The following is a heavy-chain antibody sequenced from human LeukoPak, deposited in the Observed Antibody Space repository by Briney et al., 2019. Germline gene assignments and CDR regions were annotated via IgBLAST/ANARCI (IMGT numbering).Heavy chain of an antibody. CDR2: IYYSGST. Sequence: SETLSLTCTVSGGSISSYYWSWIRQPPGKGLEWIGYIYYSGSTNHNPSLKSRVTISVDTSKNQFSLKLSSVPAADTAVYYCARGRLTTGGWFDPWGQGTLVTVSS. D-gene: IGHD3-9*01. V-gene: IGHV4-59*01. CDR1: GGSISSYY. J-gene: IGHJ5*02. CDR3: ARGRLTTGGWFDP.